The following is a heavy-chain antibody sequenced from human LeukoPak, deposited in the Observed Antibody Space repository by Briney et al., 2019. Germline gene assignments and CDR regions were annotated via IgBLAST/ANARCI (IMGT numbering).Heavy chain of an antibody. CDR2: ICGSDDKT. CDR1: GFTFSSYA. Sequence: PGGSLRLSCAASGFTFSSYAMSWVRQAPGKGVEWVSGICGSDDKTYYAGSVKGRFTISRDNSKNTLYLRMNSLRAEDTAVYYCAKSLRGCYNFDYWGQGTLVNVSS. D-gene: IGHD2-2*02. J-gene: IGHJ4*02. CDR3: AKSLRGCYNFDY. V-gene: IGHV3-23*01.